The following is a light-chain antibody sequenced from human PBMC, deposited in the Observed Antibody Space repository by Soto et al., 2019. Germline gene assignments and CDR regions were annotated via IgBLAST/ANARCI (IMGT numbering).Light chain of an antibody. V-gene: IGLV2-23*01. CDR2: EDI. CDR3: CSYAGSRTLR. CDR1: NRDVGGFDL. Sequence: QSVLTQPASVSGSPGQTITISCTGTNRDVGGFDLVSWYQHHPGKAPTLLIYEDIKRPSGVSIRFSGSKSGNTASLTISGLQAEDEADYHCCSYAGSRTLRFGGGTKLTVL. J-gene: IGLJ2*01.